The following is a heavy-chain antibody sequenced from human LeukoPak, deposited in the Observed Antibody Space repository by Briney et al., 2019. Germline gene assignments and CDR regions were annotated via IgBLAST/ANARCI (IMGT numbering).Heavy chain of an antibody. CDR3: ARDSEVAGLFDY. CDR1: GFTFSSYA. J-gene: IGHJ4*02. Sequence: PSGGSLRLSCAASGFTFSSYAMNWVRQAPGKGLEWVSVIYSGGSTYYADSVKGRFTISRDNSKNTLYLQMNSLRAEDTAVYYCARDSEVAGLFDYWGQGTLVTVSS. V-gene: IGHV3-53*01. D-gene: IGHD6-19*01. CDR2: IYSGGST.